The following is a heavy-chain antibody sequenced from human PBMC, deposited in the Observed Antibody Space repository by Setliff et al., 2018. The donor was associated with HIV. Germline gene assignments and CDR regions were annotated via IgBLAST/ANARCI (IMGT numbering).Heavy chain of an antibody. V-gene: IGHV1-2*02. CDR1: GYTFTAYY. CDR3: ARGTDFWSGSSNFDY. Sequence: ASVKVSCKAYGYTFTAYYMHWVRQAPGQGLEWMGWINPNSGGTNYAQKFRGGVTMTRDTSINTAHMYLSSLRSDDTAIYFCARGTDFWSGSSNFDYWGQGTQVTVSS. J-gene: IGHJ4*02. CDR2: INPNSGGT. D-gene: IGHD3-3*01.